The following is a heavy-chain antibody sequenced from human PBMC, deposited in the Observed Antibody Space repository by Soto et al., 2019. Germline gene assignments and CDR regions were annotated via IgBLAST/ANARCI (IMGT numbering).Heavy chain of an antibody. CDR2: IIPILGIA. Sequence: QVQLVQSGAEVKKPGSSVKVSCKASGGTFSSYTISWVRQAPGQGLEWMGRIIPILGIANYAQQFQGRVTITADEATSTAYMELSSLRSEDTAVYYCAGEVINDYGSFGYWGQGTLVTFSS. CDR3: AGEVINDYGSFGY. D-gene: IGHD4-17*01. J-gene: IGHJ4*02. CDR1: GGTFSSYT. V-gene: IGHV1-69*02.